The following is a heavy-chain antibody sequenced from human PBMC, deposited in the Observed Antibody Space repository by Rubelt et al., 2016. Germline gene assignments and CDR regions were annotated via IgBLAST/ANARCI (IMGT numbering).Heavy chain of an antibody. Sequence: VQLVESGGGVVQPGGSLRLSCAASGFTFSSYGMHWVRQAPGKGLEWVPFLRYDGSNKYYADSVKGRFTISRDNSKNTLYLQRNSLRAEDTAVYYCAREITPADLDWGQGTLVTVSS. CDR2: LRYDGSNK. CDR3: AREITPADLD. J-gene: IGHJ4*02. V-gene: IGHV3-30*02. CDR1: GFTFSSYG. D-gene: IGHD2-2*01.